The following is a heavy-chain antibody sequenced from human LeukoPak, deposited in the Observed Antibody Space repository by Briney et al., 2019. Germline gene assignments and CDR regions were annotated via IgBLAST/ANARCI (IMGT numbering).Heavy chain of an antibody. V-gene: IGHV3-48*03. D-gene: IGHD6-19*01. J-gene: IGHJ4*02. CDR1: GFTFGSYE. Sequence: PGGSLRLSCAASGFTFGSYEMNWVRQAPGKGLEWVSYISSSGSTIYYADSVKGRFTISRDNAKNSLYLQMNSLRAEDTAVYYCARRVADSSGWVGIDYWGQGTLVTVSS. CDR2: ISSSGSTI. CDR3: ARRVADSSGWVGIDY.